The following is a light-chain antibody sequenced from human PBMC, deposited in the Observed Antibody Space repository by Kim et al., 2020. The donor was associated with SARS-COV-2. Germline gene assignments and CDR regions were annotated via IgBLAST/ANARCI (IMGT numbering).Light chain of an antibody. CDR1: SLRRYY. Sequence: SSELTQDPAVSVALGQTDRITCQGDSLRRYYATWYQQKPGQAPIVVIYGKNNRPSGIPDHFSGSSSGDTASLTITGTQAGDEADYYCNSRGSNDNVLFGGGTQLTVL. J-gene: IGLJ2*01. CDR3: NSRGSNDNVL. V-gene: IGLV3-19*01. CDR2: GKN.